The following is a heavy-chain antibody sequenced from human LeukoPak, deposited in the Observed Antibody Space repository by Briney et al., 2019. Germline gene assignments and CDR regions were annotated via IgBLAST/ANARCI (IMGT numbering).Heavy chain of an antibody. CDR3: ARDDVDTAMVTWRVERNWFDP. CDR1: GFTFSTYE. D-gene: IGHD5-18*01. CDR2: ISSSGSTI. V-gene: IGHV3-48*03. J-gene: IGHJ5*02. Sequence: GGSLRLSCAASGFTFSTYEMNWVRQAPGKGLEWVSYISSSGSTIYYADSVKGRFTISRDNAKNSLYLQMNSLRAEDTAVYYCARDDVDTAMVTWRVERNWFDPWGQGTLVTVSS.